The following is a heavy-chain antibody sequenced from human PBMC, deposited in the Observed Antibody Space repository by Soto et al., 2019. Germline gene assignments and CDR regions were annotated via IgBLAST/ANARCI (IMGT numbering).Heavy chain of an antibody. CDR3: AKGAWSGGSCYYFDY. J-gene: IGHJ4*02. V-gene: IGHV3-30*18. CDR2: ISYDGSNK. D-gene: IGHD2-15*01. CDR1: GLTFSSYG. Sequence: GGSLKLSCAASGLTFSSYGMHWVRKAPGKGLEWVAVISYDGSNKYYADSVKGRFTISRDNSKNTLYLQMNSLRAEDTAVYYCAKGAWSGGSCYYFDYCGQGTLVTVSS.